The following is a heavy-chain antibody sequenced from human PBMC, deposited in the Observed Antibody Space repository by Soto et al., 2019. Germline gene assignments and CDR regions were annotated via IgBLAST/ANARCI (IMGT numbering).Heavy chain of an antibody. V-gene: IGHV3-48*02. Sequence: EVQLVESGGGLVQPGGSLRLSCAASGFTISGNAMNWVRQAPGRGLEWVSYISSSSTNIHYADSVSGRFTISSDNAKNSLYLQMNSLRDEDTAVYHCARDLSWSSKWDYYMDVWCKGTTVTV. J-gene: IGHJ6*03. CDR2: ISSSSTNI. CDR3: ARDLSWSSKWDYYMDV. CDR1: GFTISGNA. D-gene: IGHD3-3*01.